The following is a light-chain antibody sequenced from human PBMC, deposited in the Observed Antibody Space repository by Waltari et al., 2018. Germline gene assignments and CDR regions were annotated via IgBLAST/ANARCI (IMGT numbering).Light chain of an antibody. Sequence: DFLLTHSPDSLALCLGERATNRCLSSQSVLSSTNSNNYLAWYQQRPGQPPKLLFYWASTRVSGVPDRFDGSGSGTDFTLTISSLQAEDLAVYYCQQYYTTPCTFGPGTRLEIK. CDR1: QSVLSSTNSNNY. J-gene: IGKJ2*02. CDR2: WAS. CDR3: QQYYTTPCT. V-gene: IGKV4-1*01.